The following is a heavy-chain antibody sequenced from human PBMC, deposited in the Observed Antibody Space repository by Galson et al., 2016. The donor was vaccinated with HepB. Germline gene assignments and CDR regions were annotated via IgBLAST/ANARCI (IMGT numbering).Heavy chain of an antibody. CDR1: GSGHY. CDR3: ATTVVPASKSSTGWYASFDS. J-gene: IGHJ4*02. D-gene: IGHD6-19*01. Sequence: ETLSLTCAVYGSGHYWSWIRQSPVRGLAWIGEINHSGRTNSNSEPSIESRVTITRDTSKNQVSLTLQSVTAADTAIYYCATTVVPASKSSTGWYASFDSWAQGTLVTVSS. V-gene: IGHV4-34*01. CDR2: INHSGRT.